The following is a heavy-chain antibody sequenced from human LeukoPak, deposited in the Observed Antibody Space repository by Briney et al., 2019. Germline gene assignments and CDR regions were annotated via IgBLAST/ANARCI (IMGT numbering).Heavy chain of an antibody. D-gene: IGHD5-18*01. CDR2: ISTSSSYI. Sequence: GGSLRLSCAASGFTFSSYNMKWVRQAPGKGLEWVSSISTSSSYIYYADSVKGRFTISRDNAKNSLYLQMNSLRAEDTAVYYCVRGYSYGWFDPWGQGALVTVSS. CDR1: GFTFSSYN. J-gene: IGHJ5*02. CDR3: VRGYSYGWFDP. V-gene: IGHV3-21*04.